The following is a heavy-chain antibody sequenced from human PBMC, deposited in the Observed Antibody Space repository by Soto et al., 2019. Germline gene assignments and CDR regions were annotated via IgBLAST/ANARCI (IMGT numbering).Heavy chain of an antibody. CDR3: AREGAAGTYYYYYYGMDV. J-gene: IGHJ6*02. V-gene: IGHV3-7*01. CDR1: GFTFSSYW. CDR2: IKQDGSEK. D-gene: IGHD6-13*01. Sequence: QAGGSLRLSCAASGFTFSSYWMSWVRQAPGKGLEWVANIKQDGSEKYYVDSVKGRFTISRDNAKNSLYLQMNSLRAEDTAVYYCAREGAAGTYYYYYYGMDVWGQGTTVTVYS.